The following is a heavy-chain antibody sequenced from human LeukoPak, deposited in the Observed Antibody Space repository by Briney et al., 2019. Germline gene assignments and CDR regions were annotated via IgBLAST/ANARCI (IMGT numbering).Heavy chain of an antibody. CDR1: GYTFTSYG. J-gene: IGHJ4*02. V-gene: IGHV1-18*01. Sequence: GASVKVSCKASGYTFTSYGISWVRQAPGQGLEWMGWISAYNGNTNYAQKLQGRVTMTTDTSTSTAYMELRSLRSDDTAVYYCARDRVMITFGGVIVMGYWGQGTLVTVSS. D-gene: IGHD3-16*02. CDR3: ARDRVMITFGGVIVMGY. CDR2: ISAYNGNT.